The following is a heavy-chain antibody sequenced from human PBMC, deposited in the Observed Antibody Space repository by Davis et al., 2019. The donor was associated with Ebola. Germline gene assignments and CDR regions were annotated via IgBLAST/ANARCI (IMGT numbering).Heavy chain of an antibody. CDR3: ARESGYCSSTSCSKQSFDY. CDR2: INGNNGYT. D-gene: IGHD2-2*01. CDR1: GDTFTSYG. Sequence: ASVKVSCKASGDTFTSYGISWVRQAPGQGLEWMGWINGNNGYTTYAQQNQGRVTMTTDTSTSTAFMELRSLRSDDTAVYFCARESGYCSSTSCSKQSFDYWGQGTLVTVSS. J-gene: IGHJ4*02. V-gene: IGHV1-18*04.